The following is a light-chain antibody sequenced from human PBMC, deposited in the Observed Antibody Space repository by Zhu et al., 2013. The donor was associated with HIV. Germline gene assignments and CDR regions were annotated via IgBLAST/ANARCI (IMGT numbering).Light chain of an antibody. J-gene: IGKJ4*01. Sequence: EIVLTQSPGTLSLSPGERATLSCRASQSVSSSYLAWYQQKPGQAPRLLIYGASSRATGIPDRFSGSGSGTDFTLTISRLEPEDFAVYYCQQYGSSPEITFGGGYQGGDQT. CDR2: GAS. CDR3: QQYGSSPEIT. V-gene: IGKV3-20*01. CDR1: QSVSSSY.